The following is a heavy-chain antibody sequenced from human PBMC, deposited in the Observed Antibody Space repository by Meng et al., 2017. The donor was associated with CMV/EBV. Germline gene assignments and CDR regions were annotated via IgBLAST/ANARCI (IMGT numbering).Heavy chain of an antibody. CDR1: GGSSSSGDYY. Sequence: LQEAVPELVRPSQPLSLSFTVSGGSSSSGDYYWSWIRQPPGKGLWWIVYIYYSESTYYNPSLKSRVTIPVDTSKNQFSLKLSSVTAADTAVYYCARVGRTSCYDYWGQGTLVTVSS. J-gene: IGHJ4*02. D-gene: IGHD2-2*01. CDR2: IYYSEST. V-gene: IGHV4-30-4*08. CDR3: ARVGRTSCYDY.